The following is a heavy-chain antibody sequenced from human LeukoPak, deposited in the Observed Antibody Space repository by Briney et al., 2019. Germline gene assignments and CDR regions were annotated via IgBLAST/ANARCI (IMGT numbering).Heavy chain of an antibody. D-gene: IGHD3-10*01. Sequence: SQTLSLTCTVSGGSISSSSYYWGWIRQPPGTGLEWIGSIYYSGSTYYNPSLKSRVTISVDTSKNQFSLKLSSVTAADTAVYYCARQTGVWFGELFINWFDPWGQGTLVTVSS. CDR3: ARQTGVWFGELFINWFDP. J-gene: IGHJ5*02. V-gene: IGHV4-39*01. CDR1: GGSISSSSYY. CDR2: IYYSGST.